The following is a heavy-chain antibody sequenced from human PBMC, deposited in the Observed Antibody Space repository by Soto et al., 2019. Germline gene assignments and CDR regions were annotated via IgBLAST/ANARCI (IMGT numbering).Heavy chain of an antibody. CDR3: ARVFSNNYDY. J-gene: IGHJ4*02. CDR2: LTDSGGRT. CDR1: GFTFSTCA. V-gene: IGHV3-23*01. Sequence: EVQLLESGGGLVQPGGSLRLSCAASGFTFSTCAMNWVRQAPGKGLEWVSALTDSGGRTYYAESVKGRFTISRDNSRNTLSLQMNGLRVEDTAIYYCARVFSNNYDYWGQGTLVTVSS.